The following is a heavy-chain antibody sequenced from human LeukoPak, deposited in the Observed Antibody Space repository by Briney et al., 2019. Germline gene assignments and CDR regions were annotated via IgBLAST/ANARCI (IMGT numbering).Heavy chain of an antibody. CDR3: VKAKYYSWSDGSSFDC. J-gene: IGHJ4*02. Sequence: GGSLRLSCSGSGFTFSDYAMFWVRQAPGKGLEYVSAIMSNGRSTYFADTVKDRFTISRDNSKNRLYLQMSSLRPEDTAVYYCVKAKYYSWSDGSSFDCWGQGTLVTVSS. D-gene: IGHD1-1*01. CDR1: GFTFSDYA. CDR2: IMSNGRST. V-gene: IGHV3-64D*06.